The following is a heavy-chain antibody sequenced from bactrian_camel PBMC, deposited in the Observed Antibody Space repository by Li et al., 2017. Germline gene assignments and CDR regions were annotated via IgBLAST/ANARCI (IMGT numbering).Heavy chain of an antibody. Sequence: VQLVESGGGSVQTGGSLRLSCAASGPAYSFNCMGWFRQAPGKEREGVASIDADGETSYADSVKGRFTISRDNLQMNSLKSEDTGLYYCATSLTDNWLRGFGYWGQGTQVTVS. CDR2: IDADGET. CDR3: ATSLTDNWLRGFGY. D-gene: IGHD7*01. V-gene: IGHV3S53*01. J-gene: IGHJ6*01. CDR1: GPAYSFNC.